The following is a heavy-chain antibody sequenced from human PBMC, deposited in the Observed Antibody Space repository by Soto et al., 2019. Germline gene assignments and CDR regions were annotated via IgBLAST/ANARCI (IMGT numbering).Heavy chain of an antibody. J-gene: IGHJ6*04. V-gene: IGHV3-33*01. Sequence: QVQLVESGGGVVQPGRSLRLACAASGFTFNNYGMHWVRQAPGKGLEWVAVIWNDGNGYYYANSVKGRFTISRDNSKNTVYLQMSSVRAEDTAVYYCARRQISPLTRGAASPIGGMDVWGKGTTVTVSS. CDR3: ARRQISPLTRGAASPIGGMDV. CDR1: GFTFNNYG. D-gene: IGHD6-13*01. CDR2: IWNDGNGY.